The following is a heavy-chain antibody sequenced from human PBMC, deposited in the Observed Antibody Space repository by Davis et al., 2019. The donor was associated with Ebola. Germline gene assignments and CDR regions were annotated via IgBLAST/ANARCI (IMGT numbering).Heavy chain of an antibody. CDR3: ARVGGEILWFGWFDP. CDR1: GYTFTSHA. CDR2: TNAGNGNT. J-gene: IGHJ5*02. D-gene: IGHD2-21*01. V-gene: IGHV1-3*01. Sequence: ASVKVSCKASGYTFTSHAMHWARQAPAQRLEWRGWTNAGNGNTKYSQKFQGRVTITRDTSASTAYMELSSLRSEDTAVYYCARVGGEILWFGWFDPWGQGTLVTVSS.